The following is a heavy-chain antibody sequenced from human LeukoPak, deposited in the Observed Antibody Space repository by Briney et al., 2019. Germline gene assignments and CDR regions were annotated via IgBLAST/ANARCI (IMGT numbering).Heavy chain of an antibody. V-gene: IGHV4-59*01. D-gene: IGHD2-2*01. CDR1: GGSISSYS. CDR3: ARSSMSSAQRYAIDY. CDR2: IYYSGRT. J-gene: IGHJ4*02. Sequence: SETLSLTCTVSGGSISSYSWNRIRQPPGKGLEWIGYIYYSGRTNYIPSLKSRVTISVDTSKNQFSLNLSSVTAADTAVYYCARSSMSSAQRYAIDYWGQGTLVTVSS.